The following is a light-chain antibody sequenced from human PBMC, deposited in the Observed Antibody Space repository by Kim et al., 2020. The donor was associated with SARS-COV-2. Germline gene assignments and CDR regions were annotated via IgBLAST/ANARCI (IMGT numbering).Light chain of an antibody. CDR3: QQYSSFLYT. CDR2: DAS. Sequence: GDRVTMTCRASQSMSTSLAWYQQKPGKAPKLLIYDASILKSGVPSRFSGSASGTEFTLTISSVQPDDFGTYYCQQYSSFLYTFGQGTKLEI. J-gene: IGKJ2*01. V-gene: IGKV1-5*01. CDR1: QSMSTS.